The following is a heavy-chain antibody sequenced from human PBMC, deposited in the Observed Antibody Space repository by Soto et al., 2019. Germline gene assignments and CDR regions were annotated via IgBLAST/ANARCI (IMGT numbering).Heavy chain of an antibody. J-gene: IGHJ4*02. Sequence: QVQLQESGPGLVKPSQTLSLTCTVSGGSIRSGGYYWSWIRQHPGKGLEWIGYTYYNGDTYYNPSLKSRFTASVDTSKNHFSLKLGSATAADTAVYYCARGGGVIVVPYYFDYWGQGTLVTVSS. CDR3: ARGGGVIVVPYYFDY. CDR2: TYYNGDT. V-gene: IGHV4-31*03. CDR1: GGSIRSGGYY. D-gene: IGHD3-16*02.